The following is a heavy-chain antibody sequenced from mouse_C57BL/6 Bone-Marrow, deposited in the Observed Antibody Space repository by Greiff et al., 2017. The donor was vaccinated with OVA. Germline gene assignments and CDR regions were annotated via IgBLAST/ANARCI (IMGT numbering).Heavy chain of an antibody. CDR3: ARLDAMDY. Sequence: EVQGVESGGGLVQPGGSLKLSCAASGFTFSDFNMYWIRQTPEKRLEWVAYISNGGGSTYYPDTVKGRFTISRDNAKNTLYLQSSRLKSEDTAMYYCARLDAMDYWGQGTSVTVSS. V-gene: IGHV5-12*01. CDR2: ISNGGGST. J-gene: IGHJ4*01. CDR1: GFTFSDFN.